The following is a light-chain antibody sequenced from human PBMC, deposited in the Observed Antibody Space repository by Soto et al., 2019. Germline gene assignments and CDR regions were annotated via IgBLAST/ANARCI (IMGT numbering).Light chain of an antibody. V-gene: IGLV1-40*01. CDR1: SSNIGAGYD. J-gene: IGLJ1*01. CDR2: GNS. CDR3: QSYDSSLSGSEV. Sequence: QCVLTQPPSVSGSPGQRVTISCTGSSSNIGAGYDVHWYQQLPGTAPKLLIYGNSNRPSGVPDRFSGSKSGTSASLAITGLQAEDEADYYCQSYDSSLSGSEVFGTGTKVTVL.